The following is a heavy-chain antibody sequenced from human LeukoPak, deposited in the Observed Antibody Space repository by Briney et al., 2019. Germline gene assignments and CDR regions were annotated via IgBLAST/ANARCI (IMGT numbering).Heavy chain of an antibody. J-gene: IGHJ4*02. CDR2: ISAYNGNI. D-gene: IGHD3-3*01. CDR3: ASMSGYYPSYYFDY. V-gene: IGHV1-18*01. Sequence: GASVKVSCKASGGTFSSYGITWVRQAPGQGLEWLGWISAYNGNIDYAQKLQGRVTLTTDTSTSTAYMEVRSLRSDDTAVYYCASMSGYYPSYYFDYWGQGTLVTVSS. CDR1: GGTFSSYG.